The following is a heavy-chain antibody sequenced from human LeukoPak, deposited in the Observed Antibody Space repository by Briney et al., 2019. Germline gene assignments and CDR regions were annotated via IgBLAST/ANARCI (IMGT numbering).Heavy chain of an antibody. Sequence: SETLSLTCAVYGGSFSGYYWSWIRQPPGKGLEWIGSIYHSGSTYYNPSLKSRVTISVDTSKNQFSLKLSSVTAADTAVYYCARRTYGDYWRYYFDYWGQGTLVTVSS. CDR2: IYHSGST. J-gene: IGHJ4*02. CDR3: ARRTYGDYWRYYFDY. CDR1: GGSFSGYY. V-gene: IGHV4-34*01. D-gene: IGHD4-17*01.